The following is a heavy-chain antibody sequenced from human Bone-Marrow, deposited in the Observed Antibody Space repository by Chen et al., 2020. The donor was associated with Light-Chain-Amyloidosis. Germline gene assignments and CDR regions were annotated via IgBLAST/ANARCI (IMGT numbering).Heavy chain of an antibody. V-gene: IGHV3-9*02. CDR3: VKSFAPHWYYMDV. CDR2: ISWNSGIM. Sequence: EAQLVESGGGLVQPGRSLRLSCAASGFPSDDFAMHWVRQAPGKGLEWVSGISWNSGIMGYAESVRGRFNISRDNAKNSLDLQMNSLRPEDTALYYCVKSFAPHWYYMDVWGKGTSVTVSS. J-gene: IGHJ6*03. CDR1: GFPSDDFA. D-gene: IGHD1-1*01.